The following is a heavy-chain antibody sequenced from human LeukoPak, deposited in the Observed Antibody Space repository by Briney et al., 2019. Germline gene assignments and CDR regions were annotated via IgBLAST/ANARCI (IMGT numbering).Heavy chain of an antibody. CDR1: GFIFSDYY. CDR3: AKVDRRSDLPYYFDY. J-gene: IGHJ4*02. CDR2: ISASSGST. Sequence: PGGSLRLSCAASGFIFSDYYMSWVRQAPGKGLEWVSGISASSGSTYYADSVKGRFTISRDNSKNTLFLQMNSLRAEDTAVYYCAKVDRRSDLPYYFDYWGQGTLVTVSS. V-gene: IGHV3-23*01.